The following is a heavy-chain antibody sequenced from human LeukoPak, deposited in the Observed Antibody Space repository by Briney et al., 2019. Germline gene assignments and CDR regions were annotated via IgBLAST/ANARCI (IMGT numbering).Heavy chain of an antibody. J-gene: IGHJ4*02. Sequence: GGSLRLSCAASGFIFSTYGLHWVRQSPGRGLEWVAVIWYDGSQKYYADSVKGRFTIPRDDSKNTIYLQMDSLRAEDTAVYYCATSSPRNYFDHWGQGTLVTVSS. D-gene: IGHD1-14*01. CDR1: GFIFSTYG. CDR2: IWYDGSQK. CDR3: ATSSPRNYFDH. V-gene: IGHV3-33*01.